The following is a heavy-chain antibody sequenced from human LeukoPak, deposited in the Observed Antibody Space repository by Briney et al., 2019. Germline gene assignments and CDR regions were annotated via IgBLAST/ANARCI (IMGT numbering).Heavy chain of an antibody. CDR3: ARGNYDFWSGPSNWFDP. Sequence: PSETLSLTCTVSGGSISSYYWSWIRQPPGKGLEWIGYIYHSGSTYYNPSLKSRVTISVDRSKNQFSLKLSSVTAADTAVYYCARGNYDFWSGPSNWFDPWGQGTLVTVSS. CDR2: IYHSGST. CDR1: GGSISSYY. V-gene: IGHV4-59*12. J-gene: IGHJ5*02. D-gene: IGHD3-3*01.